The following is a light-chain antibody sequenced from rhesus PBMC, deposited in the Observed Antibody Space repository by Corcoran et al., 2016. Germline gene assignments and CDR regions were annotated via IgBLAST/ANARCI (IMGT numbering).Light chain of an antibody. J-gene: IGKJ1*01. CDR1: QIVSND. CDR3: QGTSDLWA. Sequence: EIVMTQSPDTLSWSPGETASNSCRTSQIVSNDLAWYQKKPGQAPRLRSCGAASRATGIPDMVRGSGSVTDFALPGSRLEPECFAVCYCQGTSDLWAFGRGTKVEI. V-gene: IGKV3-31*01. CDR2: GAA.